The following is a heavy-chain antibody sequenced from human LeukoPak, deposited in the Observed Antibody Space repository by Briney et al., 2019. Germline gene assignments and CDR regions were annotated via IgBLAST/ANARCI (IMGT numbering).Heavy chain of an antibody. V-gene: IGHV3-66*03. CDR3: ARRSSSGWYPDYYYYYMDV. CDR1: GFTVSSDS. CDR2: IYSDNT. Sequence: GGSLRLSCTVSGFTVSSDSMSWVRQAPGKGLEWVSFIYSDNTHYSDSVKGRFTISRDNSKNTLYLKMNSLRGEDTAVYYCARRSSSGWYPDYYYYYMDVWGKGTTVTISS. D-gene: IGHD6-19*01. J-gene: IGHJ6*03.